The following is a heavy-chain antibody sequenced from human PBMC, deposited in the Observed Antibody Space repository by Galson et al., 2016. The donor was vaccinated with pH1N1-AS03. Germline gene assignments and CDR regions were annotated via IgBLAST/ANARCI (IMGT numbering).Heavy chain of an antibody. V-gene: IGHV1-69*13. D-gene: IGHD3-22*01. CDR1: GYTLTRYY. CDR3: ATDHYETSDFRGAWDY. CDR2: IMPVFGPA. Sequence: SVKVSCKASGYTLTRYYMHWVRQAPGQGLEWMGGIMPVFGPAKYAQKFQGRVTISADESTSTAYMELNNLRPEDTAVYYCATDHYETSDFRGAWDYWGQGTPVTVSS. J-gene: IGHJ4*02.